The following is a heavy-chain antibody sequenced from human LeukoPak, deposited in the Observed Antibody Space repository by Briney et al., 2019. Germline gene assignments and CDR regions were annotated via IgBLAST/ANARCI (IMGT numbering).Heavy chain of an antibody. CDR3: ASKSSGWLYYYYYYMDV. V-gene: IGHV7-4-1*02. Sequence: ASVKVSCKASGYTFTSYAMNWVRQAPGQGLEWMGWINTNTGNPTYAQGFTGRFVFSLDTSVSTAYLQISSLKAEDTAVYYCASKSSGWLYYYYYYMDVWGKGTTVTVSS. D-gene: IGHD6-19*01. CDR1: GYTFTSYA. CDR2: INTNTGNP. J-gene: IGHJ6*03.